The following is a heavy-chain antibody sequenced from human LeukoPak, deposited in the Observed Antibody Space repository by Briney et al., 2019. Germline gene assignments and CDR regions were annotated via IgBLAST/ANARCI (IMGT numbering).Heavy chain of an antibody. V-gene: IGHV1-2*02. D-gene: IGHD2-15*01. CDR3: ARGPRYCSGGSCYGGGYYYMDV. Sequence: GASVKVSCKASGYTFTGYYMHWVRQAPGQGLEWMGWINPNSGGTNYAQKFQGRVTMTRDTSISTAYMELSRLRSEDMAVYYCARGPRYCSGGSCYGGGYYYMDVWGKGTTVTVSS. CDR2: INPNSGGT. CDR1: GYTFTGYY. J-gene: IGHJ6*03.